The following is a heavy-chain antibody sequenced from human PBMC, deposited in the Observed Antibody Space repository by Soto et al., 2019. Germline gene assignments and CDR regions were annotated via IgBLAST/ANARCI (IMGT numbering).Heavy chain of an antibody. CDR3: ARGDLSLRFLEWLLDY. D-gene: IGHD3-3*01. Sequence: SVKVSCKASGFTFTSSAVQWVRQARGQRLEWIGWIVVGSGNTNYAQKFQERVTITRDISTSTAYMELSSLRSEDTAVYYCARGDLSLRFLEWLLDYWGQGTLVTVSS. V-gene: IGHV1-58*01. CDR2: IVVGSGNT. J-gene: IGHJ4*02. CDR1: GFTFTSSA.